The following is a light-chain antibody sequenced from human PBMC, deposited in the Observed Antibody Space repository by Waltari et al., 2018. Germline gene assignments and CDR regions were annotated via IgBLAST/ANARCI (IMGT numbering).Light chain of an antibody. CDR3: ATWDDRMRVWV. J-gene: IGLJ3*02. CDR2: RDG. Sequence: QSVVTQPPSASGTPGQRVSISCAGSTSNIGGHLVYWFQQLPGTAPKLLIYRDGQRPPGVPDGFSASKSGTSASLAISGLRAEDEADYYCATWDDRMRVWVFGGGTKLTVL. CDR1: TSNIGGHL. V-gene: IGLV1-47*01.